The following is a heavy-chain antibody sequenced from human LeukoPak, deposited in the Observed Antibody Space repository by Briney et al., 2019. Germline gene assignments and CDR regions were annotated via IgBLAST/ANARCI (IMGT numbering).Heavy chain of an antibody. J-gene: IGHJ3*02. CDR3: ARDRWQLLSEHRAFDI. CDR2: ISAYNGNT. V-gene: IGHV1-18*01. CDR1: GYTFTSYG. D-gene: IGHD2-15*01. Sequence: ASVKVSCKASGYTFTSYGISWVRQAPGQGLEWMGWISAYNGNTNYAQKLQGRVTMTTDTSTSTAYMELRSLRSDDTAVYYCARDRWQLLSEHRAFDIWGQGITVTVSS.